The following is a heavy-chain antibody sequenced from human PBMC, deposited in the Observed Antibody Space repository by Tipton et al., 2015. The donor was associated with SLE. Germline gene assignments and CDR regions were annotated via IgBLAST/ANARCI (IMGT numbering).Heavy chain of an antibody. Sequence: SLRLSCAASGFTFSSYGMHWVRQAPGKGLEWVAVIWYDGSNKYYADSVKGRFTISRDNSKNTLYLEMNSLRPEDTAVYYCAKGSYSEDRIDCYFDSWGQGTLVTVSS. CDR1: GFTFSSYG. CDR3: AKGSYSEDRIDCYFDS. CDR2: IWYDGSNK. D-gene: IGHD2-21*02. J-gene: IGHJ4*02. V-gene: IGHV3-30*18.